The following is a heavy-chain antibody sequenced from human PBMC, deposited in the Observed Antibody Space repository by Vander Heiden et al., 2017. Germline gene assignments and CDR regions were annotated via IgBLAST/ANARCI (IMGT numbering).Heavy chain of an antibody. CDR2: ILSNDEK. CDR3: ARISVGLFYDHDY. V-gene: IGHV2-26*01. CDR1: GFSLSSPNIG. Sequence: QVTLKESGPVLVKPTETLTLTCSVSGFSLSSPNIGVSWIRQPPGKSLEWLAHILSNDEKSYSASLKSRLTISKDTSKSQVVLTMTNMDPVDTATYYCARISVGLFYDHDYWGQGTLVTVSS. D-gene: IGHD1-26*01. J-gene: IGHJ4*02.